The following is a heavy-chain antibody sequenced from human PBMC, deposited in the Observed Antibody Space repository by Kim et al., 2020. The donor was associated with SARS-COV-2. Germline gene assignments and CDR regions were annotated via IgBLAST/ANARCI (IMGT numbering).Heavy chain of an antibody. Sequence: DTVYGRFTISRAHAKNSLYLQLNSLRAEDTAVYYCARDRRPIAARRLFDPWGQGTLVTVSS. D-gene: IGHD6-6*01. J-gene: IGHJ5*02. CDR3: ARDRRPIAARRLFDP. V-gene: IGHV3-21*01.